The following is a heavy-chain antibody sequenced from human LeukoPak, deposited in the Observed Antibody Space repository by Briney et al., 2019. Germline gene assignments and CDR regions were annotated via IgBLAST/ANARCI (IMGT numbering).Heavy chain of an antibody. CDR1: GLIFSSYG. Sequence: GGSLRFSCAASGLIFSSYGMHWVRQAPGEGLEWVAYIRHDESKTFYADSVKGRFTISRDNSKNTLYLQMHSLRAEDTALYYCAKGNGYSYGRYYFDYWGQGTLVTVSS. V-gene: IGHV3-30*02. D-gene: IGHD5-18*01. J-gene: IGHJ4*02. CDR3: AKGNGYSYGRYYFDY. CDR2: IRHDESKT.